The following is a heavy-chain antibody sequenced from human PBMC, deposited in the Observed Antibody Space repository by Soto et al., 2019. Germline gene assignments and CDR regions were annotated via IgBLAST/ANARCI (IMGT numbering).Heavy chain of an antibody. D-gene: IGHD1-7*01. CDR3: ANLELSYYYYYYYMDV. V-gene: IGHV3-30*18. CDR2: ISYDGSNK. CDR1: GFTFSSYG. Sequence: GGSLRLSCAASGFTFSSYGMHWVRQAPGKGLEWVAVISYDGSNKYYADSVKGRFTISRDNSKNTLYLQMNSLRAEDTAVYYCANLELSYYYYYYYMDVWGKGTTVTVSS. J-gene: IGHJ6*03.